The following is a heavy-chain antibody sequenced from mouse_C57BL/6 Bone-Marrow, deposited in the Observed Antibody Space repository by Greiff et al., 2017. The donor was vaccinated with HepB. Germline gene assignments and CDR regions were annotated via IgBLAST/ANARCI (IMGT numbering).Heavy chain of an antibody. CDR1: GYTFTTYP. CDR2: FHPYNDDT. J-gene: IGHJ2*01. CDR3: ARNYGSSYNYFDY. V-gene: IGHV1-47*01. D-gene: IGHD1-1*01. Sequence: VKLVESGAELVKPGASVKMSCKASGYTFTTYPIEWMKQNHGKSLEWIGNFHPYNDDTKYNEKFKGKATLTVEKSSSTVYLELSRLTSEDSAVYYCARNYGSSYNYFDYWGQGTTLTVSS.